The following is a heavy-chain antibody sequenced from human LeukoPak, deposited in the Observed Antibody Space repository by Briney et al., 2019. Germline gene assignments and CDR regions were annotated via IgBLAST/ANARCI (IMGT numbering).Heavy chain of an antibody. CDR2: VFHTGST. CDR1: GGSIDTYY. J-gene: IGHJ4*02. D-gene: IGHD1-26*01. V-gene: IGHV4-59*01. Sequence: PSETLSLTCTVSGGSIDTYYWNWIRQPAGKGLQWIGYVFHTGSTNYNPSLKSRVTISVDTSKNQFSLKLSSVTAADTAVYYCARDRGSQPFIDYWGQGTLVTVSS. CDR3: ARDRGSQPFIDY.